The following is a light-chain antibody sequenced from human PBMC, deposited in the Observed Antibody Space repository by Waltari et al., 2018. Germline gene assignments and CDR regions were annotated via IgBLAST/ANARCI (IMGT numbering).Light chain of an antibody. Sequence: IVSNTVNWYQKLPGTAPKLLIYTNNQRPSGVPDRFSGSKSCTSASLASSWLQSEDEADYYCAAWDDNLSGYVVFGGGTKLTVL. V-gene: IGLV1-44*01. CDR3: AAWDDNLSGYVV. CDR1: IVSNT. J-gene: IGLJ2*01. CDR2: TNN.